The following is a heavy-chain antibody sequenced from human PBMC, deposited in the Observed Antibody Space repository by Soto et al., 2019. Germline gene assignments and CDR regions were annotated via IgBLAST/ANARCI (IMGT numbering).Heavy chain of an antibody. CDR3: ATDCSGGSCYSKPSYYYYYGMDV. D-gene: IGHD2-15*01. V-gene: IGHV1-69*01. CDR1: GGTFSSYA. Sequence: KVSCKASGGTFSSYAISWVRQAPGQGLEWMGGIIPIFGTANYAQKFQGRVTITADESTSTAYMELSSLRSEDTAVYYCATDCSGGSCYSKPSYYYYYGMDVWGQGTTVTVSS. J-gene: IGHJ6*02. CDR2: IIPIFGTA.